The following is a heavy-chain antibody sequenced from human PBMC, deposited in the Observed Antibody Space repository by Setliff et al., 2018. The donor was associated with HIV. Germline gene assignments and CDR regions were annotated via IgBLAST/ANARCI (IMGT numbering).Heavy chain of an antibody. J-gene: IGHJ4*02. CDR2: IYHSGST. CDR1: GYSINSGYY. Sequence: PSETLSLTCAVSGYSINSGYYWGWIRQPPGKGLEWIGTIYHSGSTYYNPSLKSRVTISVDMSKNQFSLNLKSVTAADTAVYYCARSSMAGFDYWGQGKLVTVSS. D-gene: IGHD6-19*01. V-gene: IGHV4-38-2*01. CDR3: ARSSMAGFDY.